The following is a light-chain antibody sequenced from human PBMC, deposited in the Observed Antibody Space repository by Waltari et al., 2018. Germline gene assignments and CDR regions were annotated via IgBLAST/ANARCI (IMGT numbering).Light chain of an antibody. J-gene: IGKJ1*01. CDR3: QYYNNWPPGA. CDR2: GAS. Sequence: EVVMTQSPATLSVSPGDTVTLSCRASESVSANVAWYQQKPGQPPRLLIYGASGRATGVPARFSCNGWGTEFTLTISSLQSEDFVVYYCQYYNNWPPGAFGQGTKVDFK. V-gene: IGKV3-15*01. CDR1: ESVSAN.